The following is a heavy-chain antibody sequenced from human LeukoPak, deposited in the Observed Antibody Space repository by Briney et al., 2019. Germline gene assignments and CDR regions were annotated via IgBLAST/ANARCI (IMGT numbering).Heavy chain of an antibody. V-gene: IGHV4-30-2*01. CDR2: IYHSGST. CDR3: AREVWAAAGIRNFDY. J-gene: IGHJ4*02. CDR1: GGSISSGGYY. D-gene: IGHD6-13*01. Sequence: SQTLPLTCTVSGGSISSGGYYWSWIRQPPGKGLEWIGYIYHSGSTYYNPSLKSRVTISVDRSKNQFSLKLSSVTAADTAVYYCAREVWAAAGIRNFDYWGQGTLVTVSS.